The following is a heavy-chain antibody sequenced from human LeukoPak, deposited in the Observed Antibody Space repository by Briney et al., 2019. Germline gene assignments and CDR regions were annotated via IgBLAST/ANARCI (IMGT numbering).Heavy chain of an antibody. CDR1: DFTFSSYS. CDR3: ARDHDWAFDY. Sequence: GSLLLSCDASDFTFSSYSMNWARPSPGEGLEWVSYISGSSSTVDDAASVKGRFTMSRDNTKNSEYLQMNSLTVEDTAIYYCARDHDWAFDYWGQGALVTVSS. CDR2: ISGSSSTV. D-gene: IGHD3-9*01. V-gene: IGHV3-48*04. J-gene: IGHJ4*02.